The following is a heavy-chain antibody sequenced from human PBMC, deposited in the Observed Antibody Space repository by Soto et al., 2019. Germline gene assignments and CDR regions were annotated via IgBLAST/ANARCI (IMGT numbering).Heavy chain of an antibody. V-gene: IGHV1-46*01. J-gene: IGHJ6*04. CDR3: ARGDCSSTSCYPNLYYYYGMDV. CDR1: GYTFTSYY. CDR2: INPSGGST. D-gene: IGHD2-2*01. Sequence: ASVKVSCKASGYTFTSYYMHWVRQAPGQGLEWMGIINPSGGSTSYAQKFQGRVTMTRDTSTSTVYMELSSLRSEDTAVYYCARGDCSSTSCYPNLYYYYGMDVWGKGTTVTVSS.